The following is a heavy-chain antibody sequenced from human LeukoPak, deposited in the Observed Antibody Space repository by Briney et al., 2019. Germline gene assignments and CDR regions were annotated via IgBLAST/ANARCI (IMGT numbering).Heavy chain of an antibody. Sequence: ASVKVSCKASGYTFTSYGISWVRQATGQGLEWMGWISPYNGNTDYAQKLQGRVTMATDTSTSTAYRELRSLRSDDTAVYYCARNRGYSYGYGDYWGQGTLVTVSS. J-gene: IGHJ4*02. CDR3: ARNRGYSYGYGDY. CDR2: ISPYNGNT. CDR1: GYTFTSYG. D-gene: IGHD5-18*01. V-gene: IGHV1-18*01.